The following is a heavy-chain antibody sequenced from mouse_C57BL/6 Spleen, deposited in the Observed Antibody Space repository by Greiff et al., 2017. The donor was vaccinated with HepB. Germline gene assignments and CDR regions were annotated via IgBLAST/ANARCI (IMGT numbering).Heavy chain of an antibody. D-gene: IGHD4-1*01. V-gene: IGHV1-26*01. CDR3: ARDLTAFY. J-gene: IGHJ4*01. CDR1: GYTFTDYC. Sequence: EVQLQQSGPELVKPGASVKISCKASGYTFTDYCMNWVKQSHGKSLEWIGDINPNNGGTSYNQKFKGKATLTVDKSSSTAYMELRSLTSEDSAVYYCARDLTAFYWGQGTSVTVSS. CDR2: INPNNGGT.